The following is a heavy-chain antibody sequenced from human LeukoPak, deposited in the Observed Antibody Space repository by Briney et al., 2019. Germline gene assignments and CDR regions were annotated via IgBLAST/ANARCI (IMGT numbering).Heavy chain of an antibody. CDR3: ARMVLAASVSRGYNWFDP. D-gene: IGHD2-15*01. Sequence: PSETLSLTCTVSGGSISSYYWSWIRQPPGKGLEWIGYIYYSGSTNYNPSLKSRVTISVDTSKNQFSLKLSSVTAADTAVYYCARMVLAASVSRGYNWFDPWGQGTLVTVSS. J-gene: IGHJ5*02. CDR2: IYYSGST. V-gene: IGHV4-59*01. CDR1: GGSISSYY.